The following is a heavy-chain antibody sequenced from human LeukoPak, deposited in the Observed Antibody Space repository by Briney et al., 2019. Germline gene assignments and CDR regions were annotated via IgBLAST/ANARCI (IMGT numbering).Heavy chain of an antibody. J-gene: IGHJ4*02. D-gene: IGHD2-2*02. Sequence: GGSLRLSCAASGFTFSNYWMSWVRQAPGKGLEWVANIKYYGSEKYYADSVRGRFTISRDNAKNSLYLQMNSLRAEDTAVYYCAGAIPADHFDFWGQGTLVTVSS. CDR3: AGAIPADHFDF. CDR2: IKYYGSEK. V-gene: IGHV3-7*01. CDR1: GFTFSNYW.